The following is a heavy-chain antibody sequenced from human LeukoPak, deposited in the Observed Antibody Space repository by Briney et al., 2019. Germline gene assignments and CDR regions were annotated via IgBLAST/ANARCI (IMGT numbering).Heavy chain of an antibody. J-gene: IGHJ6*03. D-gene: IGHD2-2*01. V-gene: IGHV3-30*03. CDR2: ISYDGSNK. Sequence: PGGSLRLSCAASGFTFSSYGMHWVRQAPGKGLEWVAVISYDGSNKYYADSVKGRFTISRDNSKNTLYLQMNSLRAEDTAVYYCASTQGYCSSTSCYPYYYYYMDVWGKGTTVTISS. CDR3: ASTQGYCSSTSCYPYYYYYMDV. CDR1: GFTFSSYG.